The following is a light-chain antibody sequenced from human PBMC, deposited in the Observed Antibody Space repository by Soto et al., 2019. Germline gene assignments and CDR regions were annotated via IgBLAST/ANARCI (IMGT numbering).Light chain of an antibody. CDR3: QQYGSSPIP. CDR1: QSVNKN. CDR2: VAS. J-gene: IGKJ5*01. Sequence: EVVMTQSPETLSVSPGERATLSCRASQSVNKNLAWYQQKPGQSPMLLFYVASTRAPGVPARFSAGGSGTEFTLTISSLQSEDFAVYYCQQYGSSPIPFGQGTRLEIK. V-gene: IGKV3-15*01.